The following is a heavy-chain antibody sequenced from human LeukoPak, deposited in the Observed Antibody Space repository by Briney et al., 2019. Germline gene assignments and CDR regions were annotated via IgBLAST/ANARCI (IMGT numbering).Heavy chain of an antibody. D-gene: IGHD6-13*01. CDR2: ISTSSSAI. Sequence: GGSLRLSCAASGSTFSRYSMNWVRQAPGQGLEWVSYISTSSSAIYYADSVKGRFTISRDNAKNSLSLQMTSLRDEDTAVDYCARDSSAGRFPFDYWGQGTLVTVSS. CDR3: ARDSSAGRFPFDY. J-gene: IGHJ4*02. CDR1: GSTFSRYS. V-gene: IGHV3-48*02.